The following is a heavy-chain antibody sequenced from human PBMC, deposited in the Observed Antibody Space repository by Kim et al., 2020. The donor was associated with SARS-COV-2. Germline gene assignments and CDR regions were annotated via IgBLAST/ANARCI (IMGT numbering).Heavy chain of an antibody. J-gene: IGHJ4*02. D-gene: IGHD6-19*01. CDR3: AREILEGQQWLVSGPNDY. CDR1: GFTFSDYY. CDR2: ISSSSSYT. V-gene: IGHV3-11*06. Sequence: GGSLRLSCAASGFTFSDYYMSWIRQAPGKGLEWVSYISSSSSYTNYADSVKGRFTISRDNAKNSLYLQMNSLRAEDTAVYYCAREILEGQQWLVSGPNDYWGQGTLVTVSS.